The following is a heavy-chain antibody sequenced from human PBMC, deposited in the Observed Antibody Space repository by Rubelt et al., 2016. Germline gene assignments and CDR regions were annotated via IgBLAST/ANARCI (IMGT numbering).Heavy chain of an antibody. J-gene: IGHJ4*02. V-gene: IGHV4-39*01. CDR2: IYYSGTT. CDR1: GGSIRSSDFY. Sequence: QLQLQESGPGLVKPSETLSLTCTVSGGSIRSSDFYWGWIRQPPGKGLAWIGSIYYSGTTYYNSSLRSRVTISVDTSKNRFSLRLNSVTAADTSIYYCARLRDNYDSSGYFPDHWGQGTPVTVSS. D-gene: IGHD3-22*01. CDR3: ARLRDNYDSSGYFPDH.